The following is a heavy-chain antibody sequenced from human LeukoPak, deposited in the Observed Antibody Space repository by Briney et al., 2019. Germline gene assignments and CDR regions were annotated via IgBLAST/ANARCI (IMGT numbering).Heavy chain of an antibody. CDR2: IYTSGST. D-gene: IGHD2-21*02. J-gene: IGHJ3*02. CDR1: GGSISSYY. V-gene: IGHV4-4*07. CDR3: ARGDSTAFDI. Sequence: SETLSLTCTVPGGSISSYYWSSLRQPARKGLEWIGRIYTSGSTNYNPSLKSRVTMSVDTSKNQFSLKLSSVTAADTAVYYCARGDSTAFDIWGQGTMVTVSS.